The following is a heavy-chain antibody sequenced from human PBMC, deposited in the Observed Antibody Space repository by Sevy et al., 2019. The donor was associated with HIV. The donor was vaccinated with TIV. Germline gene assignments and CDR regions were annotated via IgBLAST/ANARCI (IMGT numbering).Heavy chain of an antibody. V-gene: IGHV3-7*01. Sequence: GGSLRLSCEASGFTFSSYWMSWVRQAPGKGLEWVANIKEDGSVKYYVESVKGRFTISRDNAKNSVYLQMNSLRAEDAALDYCVRAREAAMSYWGLGTLVTVSS. CDR1: GFTFSSYW. CDR3: VRAREAAMSY. J-gene: IGHJ4*02. CDR2: IKEDGSVK. D-gene: IGHD6-13*01.